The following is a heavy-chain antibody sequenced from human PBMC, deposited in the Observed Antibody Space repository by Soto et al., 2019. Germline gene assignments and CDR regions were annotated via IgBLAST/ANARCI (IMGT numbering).Heavy chain of an antibody. J-gene: IGHJ5*02. V-gene: IGHV1-2*02. CDR2: IKNDSGHT. CDR1: RYTFTSYD. Sequence: ASVKVSCKASRYTFTSYDIFWVRPSPAQGPEWRGWIKNDSGHTHYAQNFKGRVTMTRDTSISTVYMELNNLLSDDTAVYYCARRSSTYLKDIIYDHWGQGTLVTVSS. CDR3: ARRSSTYLKDIIYDH. D-gene: IGHD2-2*01.